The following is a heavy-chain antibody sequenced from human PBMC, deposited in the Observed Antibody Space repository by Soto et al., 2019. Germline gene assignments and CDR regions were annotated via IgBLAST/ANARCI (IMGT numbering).Heavy chain of an antibody. J-gene: IGHJ5*02. D-gene: IGHD6-13*01. CDR3: ARASGRSWYNWFDP. CDR2: IVPLFGTT. Sequence: GASVKVSFQASGGNFINSGISWVRQAPGQGLEWMGGIVPLFGTTNYAHKFRGRVTFTADESTSTDYMEVASLRSEDTAVYYCARASGRSWYNWFDPWGQGTLVTVSS. V-gene: IGHV1-69*13. CDR1: GGNFINSG.